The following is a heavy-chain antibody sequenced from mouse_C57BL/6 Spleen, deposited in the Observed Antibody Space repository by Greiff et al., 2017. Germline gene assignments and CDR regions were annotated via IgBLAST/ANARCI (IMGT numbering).Heavy chain of an antibody. D-gene: IGHD2-2*01. CDR1: GYTFTEYT. Sequence: VQLQQSGAELVKPGASVKLSCKASGYTFTEYTIHWVKQRSGQGLEWIGWFYPGSGSIKYNEKFKDKVTLTADKSSSTVYMELSRLTSEGTAVYFCARQEERGYGYAYWGQGTLVTVSA. CDR2: FYPGSGSI. V-gene: IGHV1-62-2*01. J-gene: IGHJ3*01. CDR3: ARQEERGYGYAY.